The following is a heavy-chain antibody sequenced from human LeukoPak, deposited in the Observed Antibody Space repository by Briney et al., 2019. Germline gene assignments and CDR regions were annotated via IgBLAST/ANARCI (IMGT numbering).Heavy chain of an antibody. V-gene: IGHV3-11*01. J-gene: IGHJ6*02. CDR1: GFPFSDYY. D-gene: IGHD2-2*01. Sequence: PGGSLRLSCVTPGFPFSDYYMSWIRQAPGKGLDWVSYISGSGSDIYYADSVKGRFTISRDNAKNSLHLQMNSLRAEDTAVYYCARGFDCSSTRCSCMDVWGQGTTVTVSS. CDR3: ARGFDCSSTRCSCMDV. CDR2: ISGSGSDI.